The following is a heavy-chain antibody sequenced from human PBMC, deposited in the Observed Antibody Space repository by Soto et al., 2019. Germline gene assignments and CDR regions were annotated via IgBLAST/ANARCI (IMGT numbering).Heavy chain of an antibody. D-gene: IGHD4-4*01. J-gene: IGHJ5*02. V-gene: IGHV3-33*08. CDR2: IWYDGSNK. Sequence: GGSLRLSCAASGFIFENFGMSWVRQAPGKGLEWVAVIWYDGSNKYYADSVKGRFTISRDNSKNTLYLQMNSLRAEDTAVYYCARGTTVTFGWFDPWGQGTLVTVSS. CDR1: GFIFENFG. CDR3: ARGTTVTFGWFDP.